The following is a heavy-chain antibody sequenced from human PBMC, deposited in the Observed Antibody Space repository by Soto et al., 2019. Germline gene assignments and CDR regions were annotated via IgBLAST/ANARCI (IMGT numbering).Heavy chain of an antibody. J-gene: IGHJ4*02. CDR3: ARTRQSCTTSRCHDVYFDF. V-gene: IGHV4-4*02. CDR1: GDSMNTNNW. CDR2: IHHNGDT. D-gene: IGHD2-8*01. Sequence: QVQLQESGPGLVRPAGTLSLTCAVFGDSMNTNNWWSWVRQTPGKGLEWIGEIHHNGDTTYTPSLKSRVTMSLDKSKYHVSLSLTSVTAADTAVCYCARTRQSCTTSRCHDVYFDFWGRGTLVTVSS.